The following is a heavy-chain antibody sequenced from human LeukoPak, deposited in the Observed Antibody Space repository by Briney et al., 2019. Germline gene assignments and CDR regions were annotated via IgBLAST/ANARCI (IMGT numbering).Heavy chain of an antibody. V-gene: IGHV1-69*04. CDR3: ARDKAPYYYYGMDV. CDR2: IIPIFGIA. J-gene: IGHJ6*02. CDR1: GGTFSSYA. Sequence: ASVKVSCKASGGTFSSYAISWVRQAPGQGLEWMGRIIPIFGIANYAQKFQGRVTITADKSTSTAYMELGSLRSEDTAVYYRARDKAPYYYYGMDVWGQGTTVTVSS.